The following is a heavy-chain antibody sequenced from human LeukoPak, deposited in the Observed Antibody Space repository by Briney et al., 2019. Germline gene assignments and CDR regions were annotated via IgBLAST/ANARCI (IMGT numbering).Heavy chain of an antibody. CDR3: ARPPSRGYSSSFEY. D-gene: IGHD2-2*03. V-gene: IGHV5-51*01. CDR2: IYPDESNI. J-gene: IGHJ4*02. Sequence: GASLKISCKGSGYSFPTYWIAWVRQMPGKGLEWMGIIYPDESNIRYSPSFQGQVTISADKSISTAYLQWSSLKASDNAMYYCARPPSRGYSSSFEYWGQGTLVTASS. CDR1: GYSFPTYW.